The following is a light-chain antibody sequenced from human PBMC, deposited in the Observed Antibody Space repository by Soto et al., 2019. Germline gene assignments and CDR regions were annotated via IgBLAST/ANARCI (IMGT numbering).Light chain of an antibody. CDR3: QQANIFPIV. V-gene: IGKV1-12*01. Sequence: DIQMTQSPSSVSASIGDRVTITCRASQTINSWLAWYQQKPGKAPELLIYAASSLQSGVPSRFSGGGSGTHFTLTINSLQPEDFATYYCQQANIFPIVFGGGTKVE. J-gene: IGKJ4*01. CDR2: AAS. CDR1: QTINSW.